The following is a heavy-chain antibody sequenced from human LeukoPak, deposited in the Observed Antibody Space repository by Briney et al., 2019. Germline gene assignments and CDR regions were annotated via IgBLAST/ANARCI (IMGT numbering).Heavy chain of an antibody. CDR3: AHSPAGIAVAGSYYFDY. CDR1: GFSLSTSGVG. V-gene: IGHV2-5*02. CDR2: IYWDDDK. Sequence: SGPTLVKPTQALTLTCTFSGFSLSTSGVGVGWIRQPPGKALEWLALIYWDDDKRYSPSLKSRLTITKDTSKNQVVLTMTNMDPVDTATYYCAHSPAGIAVAGSYYFDYGGQGTLVTVSS. J-gene: IGHJ4*02. D-gene: IGHD6-19*01.